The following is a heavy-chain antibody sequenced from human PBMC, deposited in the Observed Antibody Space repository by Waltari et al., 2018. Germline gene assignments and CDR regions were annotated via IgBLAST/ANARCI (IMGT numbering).Heavy chain of an antibody. V-gene: IGHV3-9*01. Sequence: EVQLVESGGGLVQPGRSLRLSCAASGFTFDDYAMHWVRQATGKGVGWVPGISWNSGSIGYADSVKGRFTISRDNAKNSLYLQMNSLRAEDTALYYCAKDIGETYYYDSSGYYHGPGFDYWGQGTLVTVSS. D-gene: IGHD3-22*01. CDR3: AKDIGETYYYDSSGYYHGPGFDY. CDR2: ISWNSGSI. J-gene: IGHJ4*02. CDR1: GFTFDDYA.